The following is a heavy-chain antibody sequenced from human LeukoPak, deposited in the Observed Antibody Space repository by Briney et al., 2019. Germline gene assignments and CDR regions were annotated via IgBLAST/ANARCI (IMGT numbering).Heavy chain of an antibody. Sequence: GASVKVSCKASGGTFSSYAVSWVRQAPGQGLEWMGRIIPILGIANYAQKFQGRVTITADESTSTAYMELSSLRSEDTAVYYCAREGYCSSTSCFQDWFDPWGQGTLVTVSS. CDR1: GGTFSSYA. CDR3: AREGYCSSTSCFQDWFDP. D-gene: IGHD2-2*01. J-gene: IGHJ5*02. CDR2: IIPILGIA. V-gene: IGHV1-69*04.